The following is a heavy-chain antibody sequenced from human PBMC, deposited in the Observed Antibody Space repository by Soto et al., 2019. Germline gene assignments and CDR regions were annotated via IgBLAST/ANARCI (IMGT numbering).Heavy chain of an antibody. V-gene: IGHV1-69*01. CDR2: IIPIFGTA. J-gene: IGHJ6*02. Sequence: QVQLVQSGAEVKKPGSSVKVSCKASGGTFSSYAISWVRQAPGQGLEWMGGIIPIFGTANYAQKFQGRVTITADESTSTAYMELSSLRSEDTAVYYCASARWDCGGDCYSSPGDYYGMDVWGQGTTVTVSS. CDR1: GGTFSSYA. D-gene: IGHD2-21*02. CDR3: ASARWDCGGDCYSSPGDYYGMDV.